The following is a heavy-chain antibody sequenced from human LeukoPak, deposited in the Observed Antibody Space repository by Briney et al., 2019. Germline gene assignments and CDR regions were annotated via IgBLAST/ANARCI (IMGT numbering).Heavy chain of an antibody. CDR1: GFTFSRYG. J-gene: IGHJ6*02. V-gene: IGHV3-23*01. CDR3: AKTLGFGEFHGMDV. Sequence: GGSLRLAWAASGFTFSRYGMSWVRQAPGKGRGWVSAISGSGRSTYYADSVKGRFTISRDNSKNTLYLQMNSLSAEDPAVYYGAKTLGFGEFHGMDVWGQGTTVTVSS. CDR2: ISGSGRST. D-gene: IGHD3-10*01.